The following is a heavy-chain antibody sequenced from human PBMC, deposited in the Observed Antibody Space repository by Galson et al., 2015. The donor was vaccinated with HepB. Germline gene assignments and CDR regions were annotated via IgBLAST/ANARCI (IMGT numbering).Heavy chain of an antibody. CDR2: ISSSGSTI. CDR3: ATLLPYYYYGMDV. CDR1: GFTFSDYY. J-gene: IGHJ6*02. V-gene: IGHV3-11*01. D-gene: IGHD3-10*01. Sequence: SLRLSCAASGFTFSDYYMSWIRQAPGKGLEWVSYISSSGSTIYYADSVKGRFTISRDNAKNSLYLQMNSLRAEDTAVYYCATLLPYYYYGMDVWGQGTTVTVSS.